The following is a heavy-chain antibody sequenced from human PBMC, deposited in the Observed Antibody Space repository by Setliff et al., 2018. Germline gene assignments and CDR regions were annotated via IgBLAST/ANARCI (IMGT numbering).Heavy chain of an antibody. CDR2: IYFSGST. CDR1: GASLSDYY. V-gene: IGHV4-30-4*08. CDR3: AREVAGTYHYFDP. Sequence: SETLSLTCTVYGASLSDYYWNWIRQPPGKGLEWIGYIYFSGSTYYNPSLKSRVTLSLDTSKNQFSLKLNSVTAADTALYFCAREVAGTYHYFDPWGQGTLVTVSS. D-gene: IGHD6-19*01. J-gene: IGHJ5*02.